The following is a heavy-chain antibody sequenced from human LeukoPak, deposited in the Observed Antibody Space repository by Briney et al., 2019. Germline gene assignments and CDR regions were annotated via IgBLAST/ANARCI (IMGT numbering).Heavy chain of an antibody. J-gene: IGHJ6*02. CDR2: IYTSGST. Sequence: SETLSLTCTVSGGSISSYYWSWIRQPAGKGLEWIGRIYTSGSTNYNPSLKSRVTMSVDTSKNQFSLKLSSVTAADTAVYYCARDHRFLQDYYYYGMDVWGQGTTVTVSS. CDR1: GGSISSYY. D-gene: IGHD3-3*01. V-gene: IGHV4-4*07. CDR3: ARDHRFLQDYYYYGMDV.